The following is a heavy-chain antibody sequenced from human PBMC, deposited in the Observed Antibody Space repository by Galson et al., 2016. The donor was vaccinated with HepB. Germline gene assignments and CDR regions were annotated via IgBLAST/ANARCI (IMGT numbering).Heavy chain of an antibody. Sequence: SVKVSCKVSGGSFSAYTLSWVRQAPGQGLEWTGGIIPIFGTTNYAQKLQGRVTITADESTSTTYMELSSLRSEDTAVYYCARPITPMTWHGMDVWGQGTTVTVFS. CDR3: ARPITPMTWHGMDV. V-gene: IGHV1-69*13. J-gene: IGHJ6*02. CDR1: GGSFSAYT. CDR2: IIPIFGTT. D-gene: IGHD5-12*01.